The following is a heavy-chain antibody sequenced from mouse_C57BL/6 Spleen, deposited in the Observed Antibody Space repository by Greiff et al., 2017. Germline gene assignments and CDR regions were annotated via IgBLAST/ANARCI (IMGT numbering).Heavy chain of an antibody. CDR1: GYTFTSYW. CDR3: AREDWCDDDRGLAD. D-gene: IGHD2-4*01. Sequence: VQLQQPGAELVKPGASVKLSCKASGYTFTSYWMHWVKQRPGRGLEWIGRIDPSCGGTKYNEKFKSKATLTVDKPSSTAYMQLSSLTSEDSAGDYCAREDWCDDDRGLADWGQGTLVTVSA. CDR2: IDPSCGGT. V-gene: IGHV1-72*01. J-gene: IGHJ3*01.